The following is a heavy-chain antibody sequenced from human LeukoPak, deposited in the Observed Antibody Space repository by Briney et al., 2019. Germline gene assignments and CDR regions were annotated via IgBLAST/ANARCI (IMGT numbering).Heavy chain of an antibody. CDR3: ARDGGTAPAYFEIGYNCFDP. D-gene: IGHD3-22*01. J-gene: IGHJ5*02. Sequence: SETLSLTCTVSGGSISSNYWGWLRQTPGKGLEWIGSIYHTGSTYKNPSLESRATISVDTSKNQLSLKLSSVTAADTAVFYCARDGGTAPAYFEIGYNCFDPWGPGTLVTVSS. CDR1: GGSISSNY. V-gene: IGHV4-39*07. CDR2: IYHTGST.